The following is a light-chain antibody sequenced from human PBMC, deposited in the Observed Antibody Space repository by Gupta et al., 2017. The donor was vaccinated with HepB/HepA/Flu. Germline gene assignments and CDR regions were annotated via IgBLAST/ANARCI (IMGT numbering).Light chain of an antibody. V-gene: IGLV1-40*01. CDR1: SSNIGAGYD. J-gene: IGLJ2*01. CDR3: QSYDSSLSGGG. CDR2: GNS. Sequence: QSVLTQPPSVSGAPGQRVTISCTGSSSNIGAGYDVHWYQQLPGTAPKLIIYGNSNRPSGVPDRFSRSKSGTSASLAIXGLQAEDEADYYCQSYDSSLSGGGFGGGTKLTV.